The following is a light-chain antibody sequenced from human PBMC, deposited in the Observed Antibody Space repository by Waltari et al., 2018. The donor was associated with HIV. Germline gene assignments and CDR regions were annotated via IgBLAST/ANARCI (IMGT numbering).Light chain of an antibody. CDR1: ESAATN. CDR2: GAV. J-gene: IGKJ2*01. Sequence: EILMIQTPATRAVSPGDKATLSCKASESAATNKAWYQQKPGQPIRLLIYGAVTTDTGVSGSFSGSESGTDFTLAINTLQSEDSAVYFCQQYISSPTFGQGTKVEV. CDR3: QQYISSPT. V-gene: IGKV3-15*01.